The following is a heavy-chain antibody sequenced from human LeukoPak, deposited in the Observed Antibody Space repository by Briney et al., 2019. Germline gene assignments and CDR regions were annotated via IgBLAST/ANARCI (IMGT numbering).Heavy chain of an antibody. CDR1: GYSFTSYW. CDR2: TYPHDSDI. Sequence: LGESLKISCKGSGYSFTSYWIGWVRQMPGKGLEWMGITYPHDSDIRYSPSFQGQATISADKSISTAYLQWSSLKASDTAMYYCARATLRLGGYFDYWGQGTLVTVSS. J-gene: IGHJ4*02. V-gene: IGHV5-51*01. D-gene: IGHD3-16*01. CDR3: ARATLRLGGYFDY.